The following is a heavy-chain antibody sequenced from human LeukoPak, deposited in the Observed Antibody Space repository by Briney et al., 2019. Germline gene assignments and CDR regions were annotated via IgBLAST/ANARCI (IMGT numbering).Heavy chain of an antibody. J-gene: IGHJ3*02. Sequence: SETLSLTCAVYGGSFSGYYWSWIRQPPGKGLEWIGEINHSGSTNYNPSLKSRVTISVDTSKNQFSLKLSSVTAADTAVYYCVRRAAFDIWGQGTMVTVSS. V-gene: IGHV4-34*01. CDR2: INHSGST. CDR3: VRRAAFDI. CDR1: GGSFSGYY.